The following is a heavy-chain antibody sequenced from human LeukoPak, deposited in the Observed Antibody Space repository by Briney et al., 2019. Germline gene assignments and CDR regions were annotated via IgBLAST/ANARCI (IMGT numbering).Heavy chain of an antibody. CDR2: ISYDGSEK. D-gene: IGHD6-19*01. J-gene: IGHJ4*02. CDR1: GFTFSSYA. Sequence: PGGSLRLSCAASGFTFSSYAMHWVRQAPGKGLEWLAVISYDGSEKYYADSVKGRFTISRDDSKNTLYLQMNSLRAEDTAVYYCAKVFGSSGWYSVDYWGQGTLVTVSS. CDR3: AKVFGSSGWYSVDY. V-gene: IGHV3-30*01.